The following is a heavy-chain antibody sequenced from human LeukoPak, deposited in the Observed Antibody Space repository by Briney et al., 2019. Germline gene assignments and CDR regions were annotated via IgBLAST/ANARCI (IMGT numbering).Heavy chain of an antibody. D-gene: IGHD2-2*01. Sequence: ASVKVSCKASGYTFTSYGISWVRQAPGQGLEWMGWISAYNGNTNYAQKLQGRVTMTTDTSTSTAYMELRSLRSDDTAVYYCARGVEGYCSSTSCHYYYYMDVWGKGTTVTVSS. J-gene: IGHJ6*03. V-gene: IGHV1-18*01. CDR3: ARGVEGYCSSTSCHYYYYMDV. CDR1: GYTFTSYG. CDR2: ISAYNGNT.